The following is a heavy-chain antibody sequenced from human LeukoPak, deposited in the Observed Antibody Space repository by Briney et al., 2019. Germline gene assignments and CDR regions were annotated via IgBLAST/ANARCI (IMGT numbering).Heavy chain of an antibody. Sequence: PSETLSLTCAVYGGSFSGYYWSWIRQPPGKGLEWIGEINHSGSTNYNPSLKSRVTISVDTSKSQFSLKLSSVTAADTAVYYCARRGWGYYGSGSYLVDYWGQGTLVTVSS. CDR2: INHSGST. J-gene: IGHJ4*02. V-gene: IGHV4-34*01. CDR1: GGSFSGYY. CDR3: ARRGWGYYGSGSYLVDY. D-gene: IGHD3-10*01.